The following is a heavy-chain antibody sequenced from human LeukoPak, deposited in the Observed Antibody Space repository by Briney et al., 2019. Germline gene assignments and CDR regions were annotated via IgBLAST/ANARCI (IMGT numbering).Heavy chain of an antibody. CDR1: GFTFDDYA. Sequence: GGSLRLSCAASGFTFDDYAMHWVRQAPGKGLEWVSGISWNSGSIGYADSVKGRFTISRDNAKNSLYLQMNSLRAEDTAVYYCARDSLAGDTAMVSDYRGQGTLVTVSS. J-gene: IGHJ4*02. D-gene: IGHD5-18*01. V-gene: IGHV3-9*01. CDR2: ISWNSGSI. CDR3: ARDSLAGDTAMVSDY.